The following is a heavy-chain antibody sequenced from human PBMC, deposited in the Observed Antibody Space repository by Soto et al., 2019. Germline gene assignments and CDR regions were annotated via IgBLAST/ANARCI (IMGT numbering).Heavy chain of an antibody. D-gene: IGHD3-10*01. V-gene: IGHV3-21*01. CDR3: ARDSSNHGNQKWFGELRKTNRYYYYGMDV. Sequence: GGSLRLSCAASGFTFSSYSMNWVRQAPGKGLEWVSSISSSSSYIYYADSVKGRFTISRDNAKNSLYLQMNSLRAEDTAVYYCARDSSNHGNQKWFGELRKTNRYYYYGMDVWGQGTTVTVSS. J-gene: IGHJ6*02. CDR2: ISSSSSYI. CDR1: GFTFSSYS.